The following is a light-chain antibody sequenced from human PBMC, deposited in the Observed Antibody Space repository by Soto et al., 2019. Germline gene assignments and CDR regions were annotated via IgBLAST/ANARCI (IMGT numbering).Light chain of an antibody. V-gene: IGKV3-15*01. CDR3: QQYRSWPRT. CDR2: GAS. Sequence: EIVLTQSPATLSVSPGERVILSCRASQSVDISLAWYQQKPGQAPRLLIYGASTRATDMPGTFSGRGSGTEFTLTITSLRPEDFGAYYCQQYRSWPRTFGQGTKVDIK. CDR1: QSVDIS. J-gene: IGKJ1*01.